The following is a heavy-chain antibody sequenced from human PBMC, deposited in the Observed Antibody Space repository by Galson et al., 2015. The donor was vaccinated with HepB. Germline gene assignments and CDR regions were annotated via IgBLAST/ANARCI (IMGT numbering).Heavy chain of an antibody. V-gene: IGHV3-30*04. J-gene: IGHJ4*02. CDR3: ARRAGASGGFSFDY. CDR1: GFPFSNYA. Sequence: SLRLSCAASGFPFSNYAMHWVRQTPGKGLEWMTVILHDAHNRYYADSVEGRFTVSRDNSKNTVYLQMNSLRPEDRAMNYWARRAGASGGFSFDYWGQGSLVTVSS. CDR2: ILHDAHNR. D-gene: IGHD3-10*01.